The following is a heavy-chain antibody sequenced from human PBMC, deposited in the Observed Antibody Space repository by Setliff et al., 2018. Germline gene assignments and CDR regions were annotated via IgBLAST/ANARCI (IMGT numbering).Heavy chain of an antibody. CDR3: ARGVYCSSTSCSPGLNWFDR. V-gene: IGHV4-34*01. D-gene: IGHD2-2*01. CDR1: GGSFSGYY. J-gene: IGHJ5*02. Sequence: SETLSLTCAVYGGSFSGYYWSWIRQPPGKGLEWIGEINHSGSTNYNPSLKSRVTISVDTSKNQFSLKLSSVTAADTAVYYCARGVYCSSTSCSPGLNWFDRWGQGTLVTVSS. CDR2: INHSGST.